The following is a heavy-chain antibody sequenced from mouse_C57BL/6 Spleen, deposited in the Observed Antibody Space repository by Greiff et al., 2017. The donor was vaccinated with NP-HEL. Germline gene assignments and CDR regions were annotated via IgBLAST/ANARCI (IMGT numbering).Heavy chain of an antibody. CDR1: GYTFTDYE. V-gene: IGHV1-15*01. D-gene: IGHD2-4*01. Sequence: QVQLQQSGAELVRPGASVTLSCKASGYTFTDYEMHWVKQTPVHGLEWIGAIDPETGGTAYNQKFKGKAILTADKSSSTAYMELRSLTSEDSAVYYGTRKGDYVAMDYWGQGTSVTVSS. J-gene: IGHJ4*01. CDR3: TRKGDYVAMDY. CDR2: IDPETGGT.